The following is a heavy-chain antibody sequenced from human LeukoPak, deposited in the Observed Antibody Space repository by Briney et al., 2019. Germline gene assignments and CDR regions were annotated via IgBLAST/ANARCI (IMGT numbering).Heavy chain of an antibody. Sequence: GSPKLSCGAPGFNLWRFWVNWGRQAPGGRLGWAANIDQSGGRNNYVDSVKGRFTISRDNAKNSLFLEMSSLRADDTAVYFCARDVEGGTFDIWGQGTTVTVSS. CDR3: ARDVEGGTFDI. D-gene: IGHD3-16*01. J-gene: IGHJ3*02. V-gene: IGHV3-7*03. CDR2: IDQSGGRN. CDR1: GFNLWRFW.